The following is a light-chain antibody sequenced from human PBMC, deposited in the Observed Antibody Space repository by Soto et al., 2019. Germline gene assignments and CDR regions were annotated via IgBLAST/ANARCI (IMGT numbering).Light chain of an antibody. V-gene: IGKV3-20*01. CDR3: QQYGSSYPWT. CDR2: GAS. J-gene: IGKJ1*01. CDR1: QSVSSNY. Sequence: IVLTQSPCTLSLSPGERATLSCRASQSVSSNYLAWYQQKPGQAPRLLIYGASSRATGIPDRFSGSGSGTDFTLTIRRLEPEDFAVYYCQQYGSSYPWTFGQGTKV.